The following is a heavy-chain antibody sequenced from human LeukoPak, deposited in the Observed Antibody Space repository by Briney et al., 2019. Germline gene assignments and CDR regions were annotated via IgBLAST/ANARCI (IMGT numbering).Heavy chain of an antibody. Sequence: KPSETLSLTCTVSGGSISSYYWSWIRQPPGKGLEWIGYIYYSGSTNYNPSLKSRVTISVDTSKNQFSLKLSSVTAADTAVYYCARGGDGYNWRDWFDPWGQGTLVTVSS. D-gene: IGHD5-24*01. V-gene: IGHV4-59*01. CDR2: IYYSGST. J-gene: IGHJ5*02. CDR3: ARGGDGYNWRDWFDP. CDR1: GGSISSYY.